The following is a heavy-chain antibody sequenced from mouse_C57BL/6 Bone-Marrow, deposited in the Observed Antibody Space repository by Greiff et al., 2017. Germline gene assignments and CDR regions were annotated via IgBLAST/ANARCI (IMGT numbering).Heavy chain of an antibody. CDR1: GYTFTSYG. CDR2: IYPRSGNT. D-gene: IGHD2-3*01. J-gene: IGHJ2*01. V-gene: IGHV1-81*01. CDR3: ARSDGYYLYYFDY. Sequence: QVQLKQSGAELARPGASVKLSCKASGYTFTSYGISWVKQRTGQGLEWIGEIYPRSGNTYYNEKFKGKATLTADKSSSTAYMELRSLTSEDSAVYFCARSDGYYLYYFDYWGQGTTLTVSS.